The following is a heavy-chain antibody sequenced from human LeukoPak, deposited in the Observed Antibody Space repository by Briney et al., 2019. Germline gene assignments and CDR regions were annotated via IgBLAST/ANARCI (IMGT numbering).Heavy chain of an antibody. CDR1: GGSISSSSYY. Sequence: SETLSLTCTVSGGSISSSSYYWGWIRQPPGKGLEWIGSIYYSGSTYYNPSLKSRVTISVDTSKNQFSLKPSSVTAADTAVYYCARAPSDSSGYSSYYYYMDVWGKGTTVTVSS. CDR2: IYYSGST. V-gene: IGHV4-39*01. J-gene: IGHJ6*03. D-gene: IGHD3-22*01. CDR3: ARAPSDSSGYSSYYYYMDV.